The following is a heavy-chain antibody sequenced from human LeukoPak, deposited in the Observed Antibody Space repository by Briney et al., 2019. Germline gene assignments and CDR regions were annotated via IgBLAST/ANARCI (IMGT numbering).Heavy chain of an antibody. V-gene: IGHV4-31*03. CDR3: ARQNWKHFDY. D-gene: IGHD1-1*01. CDR1: GGSISSGGYY. CDR2: IYYSGST. J-gene: IGHJ4*02. Sequence: SETLSLTCTVSGGSISSGGYYWSWIRQHPGKGLEWIGYIYYSGSTYYNPPLKSRVTISVDTSKNQFSLKLSSVTAADTAVYYCARQNWKHFDYWGQGTLVTVSS.